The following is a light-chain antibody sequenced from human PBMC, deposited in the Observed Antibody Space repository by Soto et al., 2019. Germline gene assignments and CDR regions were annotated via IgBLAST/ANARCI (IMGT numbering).Light chain of an antibody. J-gene: IGLJ1*01. CDR2: TNN. Sequence: QSVLTQPPSASGTPGQRVTISCSGSSSNIGSNFVYWYQHLPGTAPKLLIYTNNQRPSGVPDRFSGSKSGTSASLAISGLRSEDDADYSCASWDGSLSGHVFGTGTKVTVL. CDR1: SSNIGSNF. CDR3: ASWDGSLSGHV. V-gene: IGLV1-47*02.